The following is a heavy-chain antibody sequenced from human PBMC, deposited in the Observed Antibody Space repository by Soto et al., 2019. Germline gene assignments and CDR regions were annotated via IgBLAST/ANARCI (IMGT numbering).Heavy chain of an antibody. Sequence: SVTLSLTCIASGGSVSGYYWSWIRQHPGKGLEWLGYIFSRGTTLYNPSVQSRVTISVGTSKNQFSLELSSVTSAETAAYYCTRHAITPKLQYGIGVWGKGTTGTVAS. CDR3: TRHAITPKLQYGIGV. V-gene: IGHV4-59*02. CDR2: IFSRGTT. D-gene: IGHD1-1*01. CDR1: GGSVSGYY. J-gene: IGHJ6*04.